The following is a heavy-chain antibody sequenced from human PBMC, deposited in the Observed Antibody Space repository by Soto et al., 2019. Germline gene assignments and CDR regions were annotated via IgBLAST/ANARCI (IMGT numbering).Heavy chain of an antibody. CDR3: VRDGTKTLRDWFDP. CDR1: GSSISGFY. CDR2: IYATGTT. Sequence: XGTLALTCTVSGSSISGFYWSWIRKSAGKGLEWIGRIYATGTTDYNPSLKSRVMMSVDTSKKQFSLKLRSVTAADTAVYYCVRDGTKTLRDWFDPWGQGISVTVSS. V-gene: IGHV4-4*07. J-gene: IGHJ5*02. D-gene: IGHD1-1*01.